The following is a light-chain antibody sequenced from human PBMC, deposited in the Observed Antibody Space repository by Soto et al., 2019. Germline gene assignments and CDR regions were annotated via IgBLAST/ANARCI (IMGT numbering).Light chain of an antibody. V-gene: IGKV3-20*01. Sequence: VLTQSPGTLSLSPGQRATLSCRASHTIGNNFLAWYQKKPGQAPRLLIYGASIRATGVPERFSGSGSGGDFTLIINGLEPEDSAVYYCQKYGSSPATFGQGTKV. CDR1: HTIGNNF. CDR2: GAS. CDR3: QKYGSSPAT. J-gene: IGKJ1*01.